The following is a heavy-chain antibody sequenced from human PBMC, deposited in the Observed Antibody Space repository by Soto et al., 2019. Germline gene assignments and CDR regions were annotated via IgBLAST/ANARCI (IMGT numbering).Heavy chain of an antibody. J-gene: IGHJ4*02. CDR2: IWYDGSNK. CDR3: ARLYTWIMDY. CDR1: GFNSRNYG. Sequence: GSLRLSCAAPGFNSRNYGMHWVRQAPGKGLEWVAIIWYDGSNKYYADSVKGRFTISRDNSKNTLYLQIDSLRAEDTAVYYCARLYTWIMDYWGQGIMVTSPQ. D-gene: IGHD5-12*01. V-gene: IGHV3-33*01.